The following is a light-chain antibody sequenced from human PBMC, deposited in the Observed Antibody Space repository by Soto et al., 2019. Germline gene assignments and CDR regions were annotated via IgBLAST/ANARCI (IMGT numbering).Light chain of an antibody. CDR3: QSHDSSLSGSRV. CDR2: GNS. J-gene: IGLJ3*02. V-gene: IGLV1-40*01. CDR1: SSNIGAGYD. Sequence: QPVLTQPPSVSGAPGQRVTISCTGSSSNIGAGYDVHWYQQLPGTAPKLLIYGNSNRPSGVPDRFSGSKSGTSASLAITGLQAEDEADYYCQSHDSSLSGSRVFGGGTKVTVL.